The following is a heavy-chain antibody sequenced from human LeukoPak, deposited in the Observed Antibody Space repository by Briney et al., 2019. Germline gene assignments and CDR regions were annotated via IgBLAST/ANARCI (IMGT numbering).Heavy chain of an antibody. V-gene: IGHV4-39*01. CDR1: GGSISSSSYY. D-gene: IGHD2-2*01. CDR2: IYYSGST. J-gene: IGHJ4*02. CDR3: ASIPIVVVPAASDY. Sequence: SETLSLTCTVSGGSISSSSYYWGWIRQPPGKGLEWIGSIYYSGSTYYNPSLKSRVTISVDTSKNQFSLKLSSVTAADTAVYYCASIPIVVVPAASDYWGQGTLVTVSS.